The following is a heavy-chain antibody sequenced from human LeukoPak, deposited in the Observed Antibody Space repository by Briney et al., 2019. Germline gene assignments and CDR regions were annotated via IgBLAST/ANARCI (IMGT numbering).Heavy chain of an antibody. CDR1: GFTFSSYW. Sequence: GGSLRLSCAASGFTFSSYWTTWVRQAPGKGLEWVANIKQDGSEKYYVDSVKGRFTISTDTAKNSLYLQMNSLRAEDTAVYYCARGPAARPFYYYYMDVWGQGTLVTVSS. D-gene: IGHD6-6*01. J-gene: IGHJ6*03. CDR3: ARGPAARPFYYYYMDV. CDR2: IKQDGSEK. V-gene: IGHV3-7*01.